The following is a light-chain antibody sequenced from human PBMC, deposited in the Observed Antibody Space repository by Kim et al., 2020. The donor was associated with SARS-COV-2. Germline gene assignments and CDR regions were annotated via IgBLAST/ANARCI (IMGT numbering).Light chain of an antibody. CDR3: SSYTSSSTSVV. V-gene: IGLV2-14*03. J-gene: IGLJ2*01. CDR1: SSDVGGHNY. CDR2: DVS. Sequence: QSALTQPASVSGSPGQSITISCTGTSSDVGGHNYVSWYQQHPGKAPKLMIYDVSYRPSGVSNRFSGSKSGNTASLTISGLQAEDEADYYCSSYTSSSTSVVFGGGTQLTVL.